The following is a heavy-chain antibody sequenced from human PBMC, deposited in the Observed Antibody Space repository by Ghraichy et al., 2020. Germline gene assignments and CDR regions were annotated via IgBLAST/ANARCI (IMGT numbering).Heavy chain of an antibody. CDR1: GGSITDYY. V-gene: IGHV4-59*12. J-gene: IGHJ4*02. CDR2: IYYNLIT. CDR3: ASDARAAYYFDF. Sequence: SETLSLTCSVSGGSITDYYWSWIRQSPGKGLEWIGYIYYNLITHYHHSVKSRATISLDTAKNQISLKLNSVTAADSAVYYCASDARAAYYFDFWGRGTLVTVSP. D-gene: IGHD6-13*01.